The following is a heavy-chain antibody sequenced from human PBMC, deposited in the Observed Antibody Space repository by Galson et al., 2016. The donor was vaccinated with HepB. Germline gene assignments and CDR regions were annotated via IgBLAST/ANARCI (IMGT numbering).Heavy chain of an antibody. CDR3: ASAGSYTSFDY. V-gene: IGHV1-8*01. CDR2: MNPNTDTS. CDR1: GYSLISYD. Sequence: SCKASGYSLISYDINWVRQATGQGLEWMGWMNPNTDTSGYPQKFQGRVTLTRNTSTSTAYMELSSLTSEDTAVYYCASAGSYTSFDYWGQGTLVTVSS. J-gene: IGHJ4*02. D-gene: IGHD3-10*01.